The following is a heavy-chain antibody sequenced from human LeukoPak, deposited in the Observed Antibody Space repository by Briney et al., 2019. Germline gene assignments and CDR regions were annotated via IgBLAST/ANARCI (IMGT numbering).Heavy chain of an antibody. J-gene: IGHJ4*02. Sequence: GGSLRLSCAASGFTVSSNYMSWVRQAPGKGLEWVSVIYSGGSTYYADSVKGRFTISRDNSKNTLYLQMNSLRAEDTAVYYCANEVGDYGDYGGVYWGQGTLVTVSS. V-gene: IGHV3-53*05. CDR3: ANEVGDYGDYGGVY. D-gene: IGHD4-17*01. CDR2: IYSGGST. CDR1: GFTVSSNY.